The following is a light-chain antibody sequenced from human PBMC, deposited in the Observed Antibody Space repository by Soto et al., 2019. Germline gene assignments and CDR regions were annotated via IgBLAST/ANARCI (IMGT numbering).Light chain of an antibody. Sequence: EIVLTQSPGTLSLSPGERATLSCRASQSVSSYLAWYQQKPGQAPRLVIYDIFTRATGVPTRISGSGSGTEFTLTISSLQSEDFAVYHCQQYNNWPAITFGQGTRLEIK. CDR2: DIF. CDR3: QQYNNWPAIT. J-gene: IGKJ5*01. CDR1: QSVSSY. V-gene: IGKV3D-15*01.